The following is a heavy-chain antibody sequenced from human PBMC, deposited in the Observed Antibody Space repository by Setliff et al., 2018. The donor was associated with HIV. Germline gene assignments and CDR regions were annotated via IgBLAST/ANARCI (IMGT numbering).Heavy chain of an antibody. CDR2: ISPYNDKT. V-gene: IGHV1-18*01. CDR1: GYTFTSYS. Sequence: ASVKVSCKASGYTFTSYSITWVRQAPGQGLEWMGWISPYNDKTKHAQKFQGRVTLTMDTSTSTAYTELRSLTTDDTAIYYCARGWELNVWGQGTRVTVSS. J-gene: IGHJ4*02. CDR3: ARGWELNV. D-gene: IGHD1-26*01.